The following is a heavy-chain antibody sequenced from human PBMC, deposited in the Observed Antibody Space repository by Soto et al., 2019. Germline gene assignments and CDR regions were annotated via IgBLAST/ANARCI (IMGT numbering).Heavy chain of an antibody. V-gene: IGHV4-59*02. Sequence: QVQLQESGPGLVKPSETLSLTCTVSGDSVSRYWWSWIRQPPGKGLEWIGYLSSSGNSIYNPSVKSRVTISLDTSKNQVSLKFISVTAADTAVYYCAGDQGTMVRGIGNFDTWGQGTLVTVSS. CDR3: AGDQGTMVRGIGNFDT. D-gene: IGHD3-10*01. J-gene: IGHJ4*02. CDR2: LSSSGNS. CDR1: GDSVSRYW.